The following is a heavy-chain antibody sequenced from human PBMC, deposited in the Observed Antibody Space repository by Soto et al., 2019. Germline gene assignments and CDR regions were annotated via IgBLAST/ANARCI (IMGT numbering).Heavy chain of an antibody. V-gene: IGHV1-46*03. CDR2: LNPGGDTT. CDR3: IRGGTIVGSIAPFAY. CDR1: GYTFTSYH. D-gene: IGHD1-26*01. J-gene: IGHJ4*02. Sequence: QVQLVQSGAEVTKPGASVKVSCKASGYTFTSYHMHWVRQAPGQGLELMGTLNPGGDTTAHAQKFQCRVTMTRDTSTSTVYMEVTSLRSEDTAVYYCIRGGTIVGSIAPFAYWGQGTLVTVSS.